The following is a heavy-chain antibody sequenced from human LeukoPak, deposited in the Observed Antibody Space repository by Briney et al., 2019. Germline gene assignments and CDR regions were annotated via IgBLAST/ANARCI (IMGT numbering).Heavy chain of an antibody. CDR1: GYSFTSYW. CDR2: IYPGDSDT. D-gene: IGHD6-19*01. CDR3: ARLIAVAGTRRAFDI. J-gene: IGHJ3*02. V-gene: IGHV5-51*01. Sequence: GESLKISCKGSGYSFTSYWISWVRQMPGKGLEWMGIIYPGDSDTRYSPSFQGQVTISADKSISTAYLQWSSLKASDTAMYYCARLIAVAGTRRAFDIWGQGTMVTVSS.